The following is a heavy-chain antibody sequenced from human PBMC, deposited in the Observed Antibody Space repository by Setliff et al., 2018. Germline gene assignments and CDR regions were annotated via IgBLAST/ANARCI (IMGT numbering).Heavy chain of an antibody. V-gene: IGHV1-2*02. Sequence: SVKVSCKASGNTFTGYYIHWLRQAPGQGLEWMGCINPNSGDTTFAQKFRGRVTITRDTSNSADYMDLSRLTSDDTAVYYCAREVLSTVVAWDYWGQGTLVTVSS. CDR2: INPNSGDT. CDR3: AREVLSTVVAWDY. D-gene: IGHD4-17*01. J-gene: IGHJ4*02. CDR1: GNTFTGYY.